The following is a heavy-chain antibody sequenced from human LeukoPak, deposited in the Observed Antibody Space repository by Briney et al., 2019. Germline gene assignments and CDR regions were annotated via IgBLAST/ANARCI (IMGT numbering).Heavy chain of an antibody. CDR2: VQYTGST. D-gene: IGHD3-3*01. CDR3: TRVERNWSGYYAKVYYLDY. J-gene: IGHJ4*02. Sequence: SETLSLTCSVSGVSISTYSWSWLRQPPGKGLEWIASVQYTGSTTYNPSLRSRLTISADTSKSQVSLQLTSVTTADTAVYYCTRVERNWSGYYAKVYYLDYWGQGTLVTVSS. V-gene: IGHV4-59*01. CDR1: GVSISTYS.